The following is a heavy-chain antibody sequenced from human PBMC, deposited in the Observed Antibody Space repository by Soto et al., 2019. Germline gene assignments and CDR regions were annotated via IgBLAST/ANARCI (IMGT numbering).Heavy chain of an antibody. V-gene: IGHV3-23*01. CDR1: GFTFSSYA. CDR3: AKGEGYYYYYGMDV. J-gene: IGHJ6*02. CDR2: ISGSGGST. Sequence: EVQLLESGGGLVQPGGSLRLSCAASGFTFSSYAMSWVRQAPGKGLEWVSAISGSGGSTYYVDSVKGRFTISRNNSNNTLYLQMNSLRAEDTAVYYCAKGEGYYYYYGMDVWGQGTTVTVSS.